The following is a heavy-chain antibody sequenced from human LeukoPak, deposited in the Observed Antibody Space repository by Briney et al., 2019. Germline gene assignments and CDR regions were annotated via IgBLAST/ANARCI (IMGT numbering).Heavy chain of an antibody. CDR1: GFTFSSYG. CDR2: ISYDGSNK. J-gene: IGHJ4*02. V-gene: IGHV3-30*03. D-gene: IGHD5-18*01. CDR3: ARGGTAMVFPWDY. Sequence: AGGSLRLSCAASGFTFSSYGMHWVRQAPGKGLEWVAVISYDGSNKYYADSVKGRFTISRDNSKNTLYLQMNSLRAEDTAVYYCARGGTAMVFPWDYWGQGTLVTVSS.